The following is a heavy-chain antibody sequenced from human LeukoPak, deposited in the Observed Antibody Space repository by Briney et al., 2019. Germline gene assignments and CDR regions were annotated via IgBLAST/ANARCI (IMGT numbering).Heavy chain of an antibody. J-gene: IGHJ4*02. CDR2: ISYDGSNK. CDR3: ATSGYSYRGFGY. CDR1: GFTFSSYG. V-gene: IGHV3-30*03. Sequence: GGSLRLSCAASGFTFSSYGMHWVRQAPGKRLEWVAVISYDGSNKYYADSVKGRFTISRDNSKNTLYLQMNSLRAEDTAVYYCATSGYSYRGFGYWGQGTLVTVSS. D-gene: IGHD5-18*01.